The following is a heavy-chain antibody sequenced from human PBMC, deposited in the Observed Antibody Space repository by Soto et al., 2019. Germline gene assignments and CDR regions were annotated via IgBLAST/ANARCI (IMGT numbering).Heavy chain of an antibody. CDR3: EIGTSGWFGYDY. CDR1: GFSFSSSW. CDR2: INSGASTT. J-gene: IGHJ4*02. D-gene: IGHD6-19*01. Sequence: PGGSLRLSCAASGFSFSSSWMHWVRQAPGKGLVWVSRINSGASTTNYADSVKGRFTISRDNAKNTLYLQMDSLTAEDTAVYYGEIGTSGWFGYDYWGQGKLVNVS. V-gene: IGHV3-74*01.